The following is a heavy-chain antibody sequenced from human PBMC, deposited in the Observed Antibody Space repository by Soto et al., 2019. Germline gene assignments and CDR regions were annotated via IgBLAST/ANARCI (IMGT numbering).Heavy chain of an antibody. CDR3: ASAGKYYYGSGSPYYYGMDV. D-gene: IGHD3-10*01. CDR1: GYTFTSYG. V-gene: IGHV1-18*04. Sequence: QVQLVQSGAEVKKPGASVKVSCKASGYTFTSYGVSWVRQAPGQGLEWMGWISGYNGNTNYAQKLQGRVTMTTDTSTSTAYMELRSLRSDDTAVYYCASAGKYYYGSGSPYYYGMDVWGKGITVTVSS. J-gene: IGHJ6*04. CDR2: ISGYNGNT.